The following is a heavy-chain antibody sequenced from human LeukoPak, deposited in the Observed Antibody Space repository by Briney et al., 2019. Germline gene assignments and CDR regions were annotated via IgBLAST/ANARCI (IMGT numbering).Heavy chain of an antibody. Sequence: GGSLRLSCAASGFTFSSYAMHWVRQAPGKGLEWVAFIRYDGSNKYYADSVKGRFTISRDNSKNTLYLEMNSLRGEDTAVYYCAKDPRYSSSWGYYMDVWGKGTTVTVSS. J-gene: IGHJ6*03. CDR2: IRYDGSNK. V-gene: IGHV3-30*02. CDR1: GFTFSSYA. D-gene: IGHD6-13*01. CDR3: AKDPRYSSSWGYYMDV.